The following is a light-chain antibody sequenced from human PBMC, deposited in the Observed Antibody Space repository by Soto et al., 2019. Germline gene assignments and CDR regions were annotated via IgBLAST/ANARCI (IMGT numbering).Light chain of an antibody. Sequence: QSVLTQPPSASGTPGQRVTIFCSGSSSNIGSNTVNWYQQLPGTAPKLLIYSHNQRPSGVPDRFSGSKSGTSASLAISGLQSEDEADYYCAAWDDSLNGYVFGTGTKLTVL. CDR1: SSNIGSNT. CDR3: AAWDDSLNGYV. CDR2: SHN. J-gene: IGLJ1*01. V-gene: IGLV1-44*01.